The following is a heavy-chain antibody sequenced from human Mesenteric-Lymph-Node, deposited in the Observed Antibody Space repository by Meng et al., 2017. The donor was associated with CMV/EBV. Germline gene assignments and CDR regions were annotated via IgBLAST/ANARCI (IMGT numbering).Heavy chain of an antibody. CDR3: ARRGRIAAAGTGYYFDY. Sequence: GESLKISCTASGFTFSTFAMTWVRQAPGKGLEWVSRINSDGSSTTYADSVKGRFTISRDNAKNTLYLQMSSLRAEDTAVYYCARRGRIAAAGTGYYFDYWGQGTLVTVSS. CDR2: INSDGSST. J-gene: IGHJ4*02. D-gene: IGHD6-13*01. V-gene: IGHV3-74*01. CDR1: GFTFSTFA.